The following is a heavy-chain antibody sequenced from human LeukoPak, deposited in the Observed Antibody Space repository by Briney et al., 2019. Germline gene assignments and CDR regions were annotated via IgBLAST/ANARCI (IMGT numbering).Heavy chain of an antibody. CDR3: ARAGILNWFDP. CDR1: GYTLTELS. CDR2: IIPIFGTA. Sequence: ASVKVSCKVSGYTLTELSMHWVRQAPGQGLEWMGGIIPIFGTANYAQKFQGRVTITADESTSTAYMELSSLRSEDTAVYYCARAGILNWFDPWGQGTLVTVSS. D-gene: IGHD5-18*01. V-gene: IGHV1-69*13. J-gene: IGHJ5*02.